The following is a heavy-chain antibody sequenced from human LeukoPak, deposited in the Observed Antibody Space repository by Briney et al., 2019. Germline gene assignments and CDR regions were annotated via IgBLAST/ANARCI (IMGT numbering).Heavy chain of an antibody. J-gene: IGHJ4*02. CDR1: GGSISSSSYY. Sequence: SETLSLTCTVSGGSISSSSYYWGWIRQPPGKWLEWIGSIYYSGSTYYNPSLKSRVTISVDTSKNQFSLKLSSVTAADMAVYYCARLSFGWYPFDYWGQGTLVTVSS. CDR2: IYYSGST. D-gene: IGHD6-19*01. V-gene: IGHV4-39*01. CDR3: ARLSFGWYPFDY.